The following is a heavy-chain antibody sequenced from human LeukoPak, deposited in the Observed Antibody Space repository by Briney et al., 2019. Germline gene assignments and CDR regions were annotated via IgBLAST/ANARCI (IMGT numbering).Heavy chain of an antibody. CDR2: ISVYNGNT. D-gene: IGHD5-12*01. CDR1: GYTFTSYG. Sequence: GASVRVSCTASGYTFTSYGISWVRQAPGQGLEWMGWISVYNGNTNYAQKLQDRVTMTTDTSTSTAYMELRSLRSDDTAVYYCARASYSGYPYNWFDPWGQGTLVTVSS. CDR3: ARASYSGYPYNWFDP. J-gene: IGHJ5*02. V-gene: IGHV1-18*01.